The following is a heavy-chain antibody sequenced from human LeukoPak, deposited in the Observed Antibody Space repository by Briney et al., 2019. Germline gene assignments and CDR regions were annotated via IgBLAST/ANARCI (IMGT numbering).Heavy chain of an antibody. Sequence: GGSLRLSCAASGFTVSNNYMSWVRQAPGKGLEGVAVIYSGGSTYYADSVKGRFTISRDNSKNTLYLQMNSLKAEDTAVYYCARVPGYNWGQGTLVTVSS. CDR3: ARVPGYN. J-gene: IGHJ4*02. D-gene: IGHD1-1*01. V-gene: IGHV3-53*01. CDR1: GFTVSNNY. CDR2: IYSGGST.